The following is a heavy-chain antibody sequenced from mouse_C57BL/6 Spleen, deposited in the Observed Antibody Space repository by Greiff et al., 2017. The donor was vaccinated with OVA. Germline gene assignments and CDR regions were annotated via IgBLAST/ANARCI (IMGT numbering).Heavy chain of an antibody. Sequence: QVQLQQPGAELVKPGASVKMSCKASGYTFTSYWITWVKQRPGQGLEWIGDIYPGSGSTNYNEKFKSKATLTVDTSSSTAYMQLSSLTSEDSAVYYGARKGDDDDDPHWYFDVWGTGTTVTVSS. D-gene: IGHD2-4*01. CDR3: ARKGDDDDDPHWYFDV. CDR1: GYTFTSYW. V-gene: IGHV1-55*01. J-gene: IGHJ1*03. CDR2: IYPGSGST.